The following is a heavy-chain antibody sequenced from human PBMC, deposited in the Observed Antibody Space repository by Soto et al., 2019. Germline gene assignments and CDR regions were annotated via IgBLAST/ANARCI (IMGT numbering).Heavy chain of an antibody. CDR3: VRIRYQLPSSVLWLDP. J-gene: IGHJ5*02. V-gene: IGHV4-34*01. D-gene: IGHD3-16*01. Sequence: SETLSLTCAVYGGFLSESYWTWIRQPPGKGLEWIGEINHVGGTNHNPSLKSRVTMSVDTSQNQFSLRLISVTAADTAMYFCVRIRYQLPSSVLWLDPWGQGTQVTVSS. CDR1: GGFLSESY. CDR2: INHVGGT.